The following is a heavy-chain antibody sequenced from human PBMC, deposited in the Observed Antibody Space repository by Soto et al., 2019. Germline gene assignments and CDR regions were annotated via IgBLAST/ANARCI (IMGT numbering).Heavy chain of an antibody. J-gene: IGHJ4*02. CDR2: TYYRSQWLN. D-gene: IGHD3-22*01. V-gene: IGHV6-1*01. CDR1: GDGVSSNSAA. CDR3: AKDRITMIVVVITYFDY. Sequence: SQTLSLTCAISGDGVSSNSAAWNWIRQSPSRGLEWLGRTYYRSQWLNDYADSVKSRITIKPDTSKNQFSLELDSVTPEDTAVYYCAKDRITMIVVVITYFDYWGQGTLVTVSS.